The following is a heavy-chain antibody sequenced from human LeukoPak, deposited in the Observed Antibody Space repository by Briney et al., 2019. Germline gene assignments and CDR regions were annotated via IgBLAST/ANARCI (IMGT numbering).Heavy chain of an antibody. CDR3: ARAGIAVAGTVEPYYFDY. Sequence: PGGSLRLSCAASGFTFSSYAMHWVRQAPGKGLEYVSAISSNGGSTYYANSVKGGFTISRDNSKNALYLQMGSLRAEDMAVYYCARAGIAVAGTVEPYYFDYWGQGTLVTVSS. V-gene: IGHV3-64*01. J-gene: IGHJ4*02. CDR2: ISSNGGST. CDR1: GFTFSSYA. D-gene: IGHD6-19*01.